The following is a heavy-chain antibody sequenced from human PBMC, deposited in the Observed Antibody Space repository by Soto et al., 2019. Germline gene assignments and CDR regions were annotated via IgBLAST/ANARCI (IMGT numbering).Heavy chain of an antibody. CDR3: SRSPGGPMTPGDY. D-gene: IGHD3-10*01. J-gene: IGHJ4*02. CDR2: INAGNGNT. Sequence: QVQLVQSGAEEKKPGASVKVSCKASGYTFTSYAMHWVRQAPGQRLEWMGWINAGNGNTKYSQKFQGRVTITRDTSASTAYMELSSLRSEDTAVYYCSRSPGGPMTPGDYWGQGTLVTVSS. V-gene: IGHV1-3*05. CDR1: GYTFTSYA.